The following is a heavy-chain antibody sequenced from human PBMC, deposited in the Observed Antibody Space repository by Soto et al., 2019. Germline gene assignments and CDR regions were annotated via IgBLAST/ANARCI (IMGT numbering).Heavy chain of an antibody. D-gene: IGHD6-13*01. CDR3: AKDPYDGSWYNWFAP. Sequence: EVQLLESGGGLVQPGGSLRLSCAASGFTFSSYAMSWVRQAPGKGLEWVSAISGSGGSTYYADSAKGRFTISRDNSKNALDLQMNSQRAEDTALDYCAKDPYDGSWYNWFAPWGQGTLVTVSS. CDR2: ISGSGGST. V-gene: IGHV3-23*01. CDR1: GFTFSSYA. J-gene: IGHJ5*02.